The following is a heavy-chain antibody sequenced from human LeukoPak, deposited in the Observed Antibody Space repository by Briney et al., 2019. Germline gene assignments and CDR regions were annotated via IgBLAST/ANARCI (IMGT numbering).Heavy chain of an antibody. V-gene: IGHV1-69*06. D-gene: IGHD3-9*01. CDR2: IIPIFGTA. CDR3: ARAFILTEDYYYYMDV. Sequence: GASVKVSCKASGGTFSSYAISWVRQAPGQGLEWMGGIIPIFGTANYAQKFQGRVTITADKSTSTVYMELSSLRSEDTAVYYCARAFILTEDYYYYMDVWGKGTTVTVSS. CDR1: GGTFSSYA. J-gene: IGHJ6*03.